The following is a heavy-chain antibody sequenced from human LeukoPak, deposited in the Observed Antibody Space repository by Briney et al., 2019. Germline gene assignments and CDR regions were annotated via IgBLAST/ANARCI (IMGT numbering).Heavy chain of an antibody. J-gene: IGHJ4*02. CDR1: GFTLSNHW. V-gene: IGHV3-7*01. CDR2: IKQDGTEK. CDR3: ARDAGGYDYYFDY. Sequence: GGSLRLSCAASGFTLSNHWMIWVRQAPGKGLECVANIKQDGTEKYYLDSVKGRFTISRDNAKNSLYLQMGSLRAEDMAVYYCARDAGGYDYYFDYWGQGTLVTVSS. D-gene: IGHD5-12*01.